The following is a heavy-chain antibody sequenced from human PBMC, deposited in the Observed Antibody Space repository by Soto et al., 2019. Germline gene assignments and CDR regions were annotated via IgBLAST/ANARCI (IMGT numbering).Heavy chain of an antibody. CDR1: GGSISSGGYY. J-gene: IGHJ5*02. V-gene: IGHV4-31*03. CDR2: IYYSGST. Sequence: QVQLQESGPGLVKPSQTLSLTCTVSGGSISSGGYYWSWIRQHPGKGLEWIGYIYYSGSTYYNPSLKTRVTTSVDTSKNQFSLKLSSVTAADTAVYYCARDQEAKNWFDPWGQGTLVTVSS. CDR3: ARDQEAKNWFDP.